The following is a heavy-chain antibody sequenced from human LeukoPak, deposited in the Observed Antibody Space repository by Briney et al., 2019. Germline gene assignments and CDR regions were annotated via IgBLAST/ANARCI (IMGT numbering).Heavy chain of an antibody. J-gene: IGHJ2*01. CDR3: ARVYYSSSYDYWYFDL. V-gene: IGHV4-59*01. CDR1: GGSISRYY. CDR2: KDYSGST. Sequence: KPSETLSLTCTVSGGSISRYYWSWIRQPPGKGLEWIGYKDYSGSTNYNRSLKSRVTISADTSKNQFSLKLSSVTAADTAVYYCARVYYSSSYDYWYFDLWGRGTLVTVSS. D-gene: IGHD6-13*01.